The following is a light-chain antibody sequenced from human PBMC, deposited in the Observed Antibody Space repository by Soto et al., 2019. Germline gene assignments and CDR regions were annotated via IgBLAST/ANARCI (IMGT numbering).Light chain of an antibody. CDR3: QQYSVTPPT. V-gene: IGKV4-1*01. CDR1: QSVLFSSNSKNA. Sequence: DIVMTQSPDSLDVSLGERATINCKSSQSVLFSSNSKNALAWYQQRPGQPPKLLIYWASTRESGVPDRFSGSGSGTDFTLAISTLQAEAVAVYYCQQYSVTPPTFGEETQVEIK. CDR2: WAS. J-gene: IGKJ4*01.